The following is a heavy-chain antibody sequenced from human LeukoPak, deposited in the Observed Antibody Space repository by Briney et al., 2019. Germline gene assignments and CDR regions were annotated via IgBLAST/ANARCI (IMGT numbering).Heavy chain of an antibody. CDR3: ARAAYCGGDCYLFDY. J-gene: IGHJ4*02. D-gene: IGHD2-21*02. V-gene: IGHV4-39*01. Sequence: SQTLSLTCTVSSDSIYSSNYYWGGIRQPPGKGLEWIVSIYYSGSTYYNSSLKSRVTISVDTSKNQFSLKLSSLTAADTAVYYCARAAYCGGDCYLFDYWGQGTLVTVFS. CDR1: SDSIYSSNYY. CDR2: IYYSGST.